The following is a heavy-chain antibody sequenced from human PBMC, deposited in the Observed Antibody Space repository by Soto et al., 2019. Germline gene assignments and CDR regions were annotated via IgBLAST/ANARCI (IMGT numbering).Heavy chain of an antibody. J-gene: IGHJ4*02. CDR3: ARGNPVPLDY. CDR1: GGSISSGGYS. CDR2: IYHCGST. D-gene: IGHD1-1*01. Sequence: PSETLSLTCAVSGGSISSGGYSWRWIRQPPGKGLEWIGYIYHCGSTYYNPSLKSRVTISVDRSKNQFSLKLSSVTAADTAVYYCARGNPVPLDYWGQGTLVTVSS. V-gene: IGHV4-30-2*01.